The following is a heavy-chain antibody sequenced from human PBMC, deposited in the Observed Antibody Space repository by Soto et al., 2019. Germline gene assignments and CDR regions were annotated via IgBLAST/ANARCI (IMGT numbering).Heavy chain of an antibody. CDR3: ARGKYSAFDY. Sequence: QVQLQQSGPGLVKPSQTLSLTCAISGDSISTNNVAWNWIRQSPSGGLEWLGRTGYTSKWYTDYAESVRSRITINPDTSKNQFSLQLNSVTLDDTAVYYCARGKYSAFDYWGQGTLVTVSS. D-gene: IGHD5-18*01. J-gene: IGHJ4*02. CDR1: GDSISTNNVA. CDR2: TGYTSKWYT. V-gene: IGHV6-1*01.